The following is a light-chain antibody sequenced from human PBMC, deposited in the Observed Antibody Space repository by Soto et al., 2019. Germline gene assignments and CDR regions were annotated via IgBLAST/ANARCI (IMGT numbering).Light chain of an antibody. V-gene: IGKV1-8*01. Sequence: AIRMTQSPSSLSASTGDRVTISCRASQGISSYLAWYQKKPGKAPKLLIYAASTLQSGVPSRFSGSGSGTDFTLTISCLQSEDFATYYCQRYYSYPRAFGQGTKVDIK. CDR2: AAS. CDR3: QRYYSYPRA. J-gene: IGKJ1*01. CDR1: QGISSY.